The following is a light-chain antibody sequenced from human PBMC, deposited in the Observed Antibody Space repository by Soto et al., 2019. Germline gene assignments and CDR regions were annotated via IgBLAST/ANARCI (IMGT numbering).Light chain of an antibody. CDR1: QSLIFDDGNTY. Sequence: VAMTQSPLSLPVPLGQPAAISCMSSQSLIFDDGNTYLSWFQQRPGRAPRRLISTVSNRECGVPERFSGRGSGTDFTLTISSLEAEDAGLYYCLESSPWPCTFGPGTKVDIK. J-gene: IGKJ1*01. V-gene: IGKV2-30*01. CDR3: LESSPWPCT. CDR2: TVS.